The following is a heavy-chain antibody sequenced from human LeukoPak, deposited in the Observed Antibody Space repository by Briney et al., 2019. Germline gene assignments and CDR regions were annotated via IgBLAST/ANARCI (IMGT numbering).Heavy chain of an antibody. CDR3: AKGPNFRDYDGSGYYDYFDN. CDR2: ISWNSGTV. CDR1: GFTFDDYS. D-gene: IGHD3-22*01. Sequence: PGRSLRLSCAASGFTFDDYSMHWVRQPPGKGLEWVSRISWNSGTVASADSVKGRFTISRDNAKTSLYLQMNSLRAEDTAFYYCAKGPNFRDYDGSGYYDYFDNWGQGTLVTVSS. V-gene: IGHV3-9*01. J-gene: IGHJ4*02.